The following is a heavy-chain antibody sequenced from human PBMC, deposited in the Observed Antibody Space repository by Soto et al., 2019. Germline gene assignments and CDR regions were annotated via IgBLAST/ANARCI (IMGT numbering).Heavy chain of an antibody. CDR2: IYDSGST. D-gene: IGHD2-15*01. CDR3: ARDRYCSGGGCYGFDP. Sequence: ETLSLTCTVSGGSISSYYWSWIRQPPGKGLEWIGYIYDSGSTNYNPSLKSRVTISVDMSKNQFSLKLSAVTAADTAVYYCARDRYCSGGGCYGFDPWGQGTLVTVSS. J-gene: IGHJ5*02. V-gene: IGHV4-59*01. CDR1: GGSISSYY.